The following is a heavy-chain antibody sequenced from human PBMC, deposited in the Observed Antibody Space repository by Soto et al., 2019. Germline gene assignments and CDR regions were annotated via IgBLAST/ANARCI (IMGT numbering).Heavy chain of an antibody. J-gene: IGHJ4*02. CDR1: GGTFSSYA. Sequence: QVQLVQSAAEVKKPGSSVKVSCKASGGTFSSYAISWVRQAPGQGLEWMGGIIPIFGTANYAQKFQGRVTNTADESTRTAYMELSSLRSEHTAVYYCARGTMVRGEEHYWGQGTLVTVSS. V-gene: IGHV1-69*01. CDR3: ARGTMVRGEEHY. D-gene: IGHD3-10*01. CDR2: IIPIFGTA.